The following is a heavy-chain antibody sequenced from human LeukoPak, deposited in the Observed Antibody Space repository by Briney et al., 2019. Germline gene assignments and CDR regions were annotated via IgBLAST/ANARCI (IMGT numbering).Heavy chain of an antibody. V-gene: IGHV1-69*13. CDR1: GGTFSSYA. CDR2: IIPIFGTA. D-gene: IGHD3-22*01. J-gene: IGHJ4*02. Sequence: ASVKVSCKASGGTFSSYAISWVRQAPGQGLEWMGGIIPIFGTANYAQKFQGRVTITADESTSTAYMELSSLRSEDTAVYYCARATYYYDSSGYYYVRGFQVWGQGTLVTVSS. CDR3: ARATYYYDSSGYYYVRGFQV.